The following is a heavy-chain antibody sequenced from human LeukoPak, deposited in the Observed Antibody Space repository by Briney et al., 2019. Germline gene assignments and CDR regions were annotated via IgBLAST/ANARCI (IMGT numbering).Heavy chain of an antibody. J-gene: IGHJ3*02. CDR1: GGSISTTDYF. D-gene: IGHD1-26*01. V-gene: IGHV4-39*01. CDR2: VSHSGYP. Sequence: SETLSLTCTVSGGSISTTDYFWGWIRQPPGKGLEWILSVSHSGYPYYSPSLKSRVTVSVDTPKNHFSLNLSSLTAADTALYYCARHVGRYLGSRDTFDIWGRGTLVTVSS. CDR3: ARHVGRYLGSRDTFDI.